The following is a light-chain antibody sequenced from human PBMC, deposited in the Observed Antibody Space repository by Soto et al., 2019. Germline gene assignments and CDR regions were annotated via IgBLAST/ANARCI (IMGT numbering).Light chain of an antibody. J-gene: IGKJ1*01. CDR2: GAS. Sequence: DMVLTQSPGTLSLSPGERATLSCRASQSVSNNYLAWYQQKPGQAPRLLIYGASNRATGIPDRFSGSGSGTDFTLTISRLEPEDFAVYYCQQYGSSGTFGQGTKV. CDR1: QSVSNNY. CDR3: QQYGSSGT. V-gene: IGKV3-20*01.